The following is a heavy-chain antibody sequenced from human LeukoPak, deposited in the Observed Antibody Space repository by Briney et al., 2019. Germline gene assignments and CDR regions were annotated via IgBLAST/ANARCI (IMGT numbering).Heavy chain of an antibody. CDR2: IWYEGSNK. D-gene: IGHD6-13*01. CDR1: GFTFSTYV. J-gene: IGHJ5*02. Sequence: GGSLRLSCAASGFTFSTYVMHWVRQAPGKGLEWVALIWYEGSNKYYADSVKGRFTISRDNSKNTLYLQMNSLRVEDTALYFCAREQQLNWFDPWGQGTLVTVSS. CDR3: AREQQLNWFDP. V-gene: IGHV3-33*01.